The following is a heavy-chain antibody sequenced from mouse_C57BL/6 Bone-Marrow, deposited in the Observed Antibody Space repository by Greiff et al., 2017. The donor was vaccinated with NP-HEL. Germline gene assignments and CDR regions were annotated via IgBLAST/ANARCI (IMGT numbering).Heavy chain of an antibody. CDR2: INPGSGGT. V-gene: IGHV1-54*01. CDR1: GYAFTNYL. Sequence: VQLQQSGAELVRPGTSVKVSCKASGYAFTNYLIEWVKQRPGQGLEWIGVINPGSGGTNYNEKFKGKATLTADKSSSTAYMQLSSLTSEDSAVYFCARDSVVEGYSDYWGQGTTLTVSS. D-gene: IGHD1-1*01. J-gene: IGHJ2*01. CDR3: ARDSVVEGYSDY.